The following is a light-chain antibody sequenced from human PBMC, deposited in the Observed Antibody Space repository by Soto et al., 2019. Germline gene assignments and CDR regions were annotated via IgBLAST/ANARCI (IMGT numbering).Light chain of an antibody. Sequence: AIQVAQSPSSLSASVGDRVTITCRASQDIRGALAWCQQKPGKAPRLLIFDVSTLETGVPSRFSGGGSGTDFTLTISSLQPEDFGTYYCQQFNSYPITFGHGTRLEIK. J-gene: IGKJ5*01. V-gene: IGKV1-13*02. CDR3: QQFNSYPIT. CDR1: QDIRGA. CDR2: DVS.